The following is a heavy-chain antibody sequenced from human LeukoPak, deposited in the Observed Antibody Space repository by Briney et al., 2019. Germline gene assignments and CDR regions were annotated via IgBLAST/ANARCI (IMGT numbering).Heavy chain of an antibody. CDR3: ATLTNRASSAFDI. CDR2: TYGGGSK. D-gene: IGHD3-16*02. V-gene: IGHV3-53*01. J-gene: IGHJ3*02. CDR1: GFRITINY. Sequence: GGSLRLSCAASGFRITINYMTWVRQAPGKGLEWVSGTYGGGSKDYADSVKGRFTISRDNLKNTLCLQMNSLGAEDSAVYYCATLTNRASSAFDIWGQGTRVTVSS.